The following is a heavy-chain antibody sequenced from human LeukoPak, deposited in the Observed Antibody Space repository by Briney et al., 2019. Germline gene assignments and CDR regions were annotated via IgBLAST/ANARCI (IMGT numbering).Heavy chain of an antibody. CDR3: ARSGFWSGSHWFDP. CDR1: GFTYTAYW. Sequence: GGSLRLSCAASGFTYTAYWMSWVRQVPGKGLEWVAKIKQGGSEGYYVDSVKGRFTISRDNAKNSLYLEMNNLRVEDTAVYHCARSGFWSGSHWFDPWGQGTLVTVSS. J-gene: IGHJ5*02. D-gene: IGHD3-3*01. V-gene: IGHV3-7*01. CDR2: IKQGGSEG.